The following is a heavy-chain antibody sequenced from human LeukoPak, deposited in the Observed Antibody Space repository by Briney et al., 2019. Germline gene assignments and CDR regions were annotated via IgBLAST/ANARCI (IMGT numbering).Heavy chain of an antibody. J-gene: IGHJ4*02. D-gene: IGHD2-8*01. CDR3: ARCTTTYLDY. CDR2: INPSGGST. V-gene: IGHV1-46*01. CDR1: GYTFTSYG. Sequence: GASVKVSCKASGYTFTSYGISWVRQAPGQGLEWMGIINPSGGSTNFAQKFQGRVTMTTDMSTITVYMELSSLRSEDTAVYYCARCTTTYLDYWGQGTLVTVSS.